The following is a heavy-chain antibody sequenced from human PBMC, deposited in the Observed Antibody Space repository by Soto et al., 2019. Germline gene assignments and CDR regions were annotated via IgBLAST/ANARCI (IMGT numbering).Heavy chain of an antibody. J-gene: IGHJ4*02. Sequence: SETLSLTCNVSGGSIENYYWSWIRQAPGKGLEWIGYVYHNGRTSYNPSLKSRVSISVDRSKNQFSLNVSSVTAADTAMYYCARRGDSSGYIDYWGQGILVTVSS. D-gene: IGHD3-22*01. V-gene: IGHV4-59*01. CDR2: VYHNGRT. CDR3: ARRGDSSGYIDY. CDR1: GGSIENYY.